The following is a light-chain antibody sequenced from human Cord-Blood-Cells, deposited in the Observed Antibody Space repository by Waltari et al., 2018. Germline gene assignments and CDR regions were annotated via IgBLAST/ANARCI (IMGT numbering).Light chain of an antibody. CDR1: SSDVGGYNY. CDR2: EVS. CDR3: SSYTSSSTLV. Sequence: QSALTQPASVSGSPGQSITISCTGTSSDVGGYNYVSWYQQPPGKAPKPLIYEVSNLPSWVSNRFSGAKSGNTASLAISGLQAEDEADYYCSSYTSSSTLVFGGGTKLTVL. J-gene: IGLJ2*01. V-gene: IGLV2-14*01.